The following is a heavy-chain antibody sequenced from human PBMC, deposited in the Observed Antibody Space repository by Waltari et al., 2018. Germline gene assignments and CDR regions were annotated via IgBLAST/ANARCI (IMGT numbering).Heavy chain of an antibody. Sequence: VQRVESGGGLSQHGGSLSLYGAASGFTVSRTHMSWAGQAPGKGLGLVSFIFSGGSTYYADSVKCRFTISRDNSKNTLYLHMNSLRAEDTAVYYCARSSIVTAAAFDIWGQGTMVTVSS. V-gene: IGHV3-53*01. CDR1: GFTVSRTH. CDR3: ARSSIVTAAAFDI. CDR2: IFSGGST. J-gene: IGHJ3*02. D-gene: IGHD3-16*02.